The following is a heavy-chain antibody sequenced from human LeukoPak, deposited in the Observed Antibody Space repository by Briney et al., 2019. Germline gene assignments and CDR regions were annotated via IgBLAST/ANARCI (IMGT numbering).Heavy chain of an antibody. Sequence: ASVKVSCKASGYTFTGYYMHWVRQAPGQGLEWMGWINPNSGGTNYAQKFQGRVTMTRDTSISTAYMELSRLRSDDTAVYYCARATGTGRPYYFDYWGQGTLVTVSS. V-gene: IGHV1-2*02. CDR3: ARATGTGRPYYFDY. D-gene: IGHD3/OR15-3a*01. CDR2: INPNSGGT. CDR1: GYTFTGYY. J-gene: IGHJ4*02.